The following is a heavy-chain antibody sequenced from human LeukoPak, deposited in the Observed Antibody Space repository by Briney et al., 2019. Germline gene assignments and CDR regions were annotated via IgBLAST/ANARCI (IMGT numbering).Heavy chain of an antibody. Sequence: SETLSLTCTVSGGSISSSSSYWGWIRQPPGKGLEWIGYIYYSGSTNYNPSLKSRVTVSADTSKNQFSLKLSSVTAADTAVYYCARALAPPLYYYDSSGYGIDPWGQGTLVTVSS. CDR3: ARALAPPLYYYDSSGYGIDP. V-gene: IGHV4-61*05. CDR1: GGSISSSSSY. D-gene: IGHD3-22*01. CDR2: IYYSGST. J-gene: IGHJ5*02.